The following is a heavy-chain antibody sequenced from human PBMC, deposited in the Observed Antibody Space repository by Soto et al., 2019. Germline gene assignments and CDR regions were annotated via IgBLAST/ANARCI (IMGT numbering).Heavy chain of an antibody. D-gene: IGHD2-8*01. CDR3: ARDVRGVSARDYFDY. Sequence: QVQLVQSGAEVKKPGSSVKVSCKASGGTFSSYAISWVRQAPGQGLEWMGGIIPIFGTANYAQKFQGRVTITADESTSTAYRELSSLRSEDTAVYYCARDVRGVSARDYFDYWGQGTLVTVSS. CDR2: IIPIFGTA. J-gene: IGHJ4*02. V-gene: IGHV1-69*12. CDR1: GGTFSSYA.